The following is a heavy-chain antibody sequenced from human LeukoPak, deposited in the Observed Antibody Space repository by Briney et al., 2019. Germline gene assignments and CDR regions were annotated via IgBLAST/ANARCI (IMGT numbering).Heavy chain of an antibody. CDR1: GFTFSSYA. J-gene: IGHJ1*01. D-gene: IGHD1-7*01. CDR3: AKGKDNWNYAEYFQH. V-gene: IGHV3-23*01. Sequence: GGSLRLSCAASGFTFSSYAMSWVRQAPGKGLEWVSAISGSGGSTYYADSVKGRFTISRDNSKNTLYLQMNSLRAEDTAVYYCAKGKDNWNYAEYFQHWGQGTLVAVSS. CDR2: ISGSGGST.